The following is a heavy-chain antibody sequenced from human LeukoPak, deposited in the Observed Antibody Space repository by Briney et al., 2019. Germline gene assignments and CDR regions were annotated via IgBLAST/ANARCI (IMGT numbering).Heavy chain of an antibody. Sequence: PSETLSLTCTVSGGSISGYYWSWIRQPPGKGLEWIGYIDYSGSTNYNPSLKSRVTISVDTSKNQFSLKLSSVTAADTAVYYCARGGSSGSYLHWFDPWGLGTLVTVSS. CDR3: ARGGSSGSYLHWFDP. J-gene: IGHJ5*02. V-gene: IGHV4-59*01. CDR2: IDYSGST. D-gene: IGHD3-10*01. CDR1: GGSISGYY.